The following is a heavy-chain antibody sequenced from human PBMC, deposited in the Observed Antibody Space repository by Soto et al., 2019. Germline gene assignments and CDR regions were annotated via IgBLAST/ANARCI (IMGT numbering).Heavy chain of an antibody. J-gene: IGHJ5*02. CDR1: GFTVSSSH. Sequence: PGGSLRLSCTTSGFTVSSSHMSWVRQAPGKGLDWVSVIYSGGNSYYAVSVQGRFTISRDNSKNTVYLQMNSLRGEDTAIYYCAILGPYGSEPFSFRNTGFAPGGKGTVVPV. V-gene: IGHV3-53*01. CDR3: AILGPYGSEPFSFRNTGFAP. D-gene: IGHD3-10*01. CDR2: IYSGGNS.